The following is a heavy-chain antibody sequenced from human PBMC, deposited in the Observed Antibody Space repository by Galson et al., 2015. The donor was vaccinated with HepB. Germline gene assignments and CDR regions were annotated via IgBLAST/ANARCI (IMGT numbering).Heavy chain of an antibody. CDR3: ARGAALRFLEWLLSSPFDY. J-gene: IGHJ4*02. V-gene: IGHV3-30-3*01. Sequence: SLRLSCAASGFTFSSYAMHWVRQAPGKGLEWVAVISYDGSNKYYADSVKGRFTISRDNSKNTLYLQMNSLRAEDTAVYYCARGAALRFLEWLLSSPFDYWGQGTLVTVSS. D-gene: IGHD3-3*01. CDR2: ISYDGSNK. CDR1: GFTFSSYA.